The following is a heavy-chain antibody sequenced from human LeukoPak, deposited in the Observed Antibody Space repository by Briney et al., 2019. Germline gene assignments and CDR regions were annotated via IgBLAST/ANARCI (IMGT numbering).Heavy chain of an antibody. V-gene: IGHV3-23*01. CDR3: AKIPGYCSGGSCYGFDY. Sequence: GGSLRLSCAASGFTFSSYAMSWVRQAPGKGLEWVSAISGSGGSKYYADSVKGRFTISRDNSKNTLYLQMNSLRAEDTAVYYCAKIPGYCSGGSCYGFDYWGQGTLVTVSS. D-gene: IGHD2-15*01. CDR1: GFTFSSYA. J-gene: IGHJ4*02. CDR2: ISGSGGSK.